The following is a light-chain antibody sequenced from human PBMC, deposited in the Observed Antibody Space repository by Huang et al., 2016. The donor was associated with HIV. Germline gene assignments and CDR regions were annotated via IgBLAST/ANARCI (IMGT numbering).Light chain of an antibody. V-gene: IGKV1-5*03. CDR1: QSISSW. CDR3: QQYNSFGRT. J-gene: IGKJ1*01. Sequence: DIQMTQSPSTLSASVGDRVTITCRASQSISSWLAGYQQKPGKAPKRLIYKASNLESGVPSRFSGSGSGTEFTLTISSLQPDDFATYYCQQYNSFGRTFGQGTKVEVK. CDR2: KAS.